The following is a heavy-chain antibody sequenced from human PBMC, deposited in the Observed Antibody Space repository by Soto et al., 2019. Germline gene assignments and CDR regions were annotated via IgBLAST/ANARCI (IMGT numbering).Heavy chain of an antibody. CDR1: GGTFSSYA. V-gene: IGHV1-69*01. D-gene: IGHD5-12*01. CDR3: GRDRDGYNTHAFYY. CDR2: IIPIFGTA. Sequence: QVQLVQSGAEVKKPGSSVKVSCKASGGTFSSYAISWVRQAPGQGLEWMGGIIPIFGTANYGQKFQGRVTITADETTSTDYMELSSLRSEDTAVYYCGRDRDGYNTHAFYYWGQGTLVTVSS. J-gene: IGHJ4*02.